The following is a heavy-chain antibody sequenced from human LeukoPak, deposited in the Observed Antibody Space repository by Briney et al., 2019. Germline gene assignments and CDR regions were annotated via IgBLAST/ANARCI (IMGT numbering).Heavy chain of an antibody. Sequence: GRSLRLSCAASGFTFSSYAMHWVRQAPCKGLEWVAVISYDGSNKYYADSVKGRFTISRDNAKNSLYLQMNSLRAEDTAVYYCAREVSGWYLNYFDYWGQGTLVTVSS. J-gene: IGHJ4*02. V-gene: IGHV3-30-3*01. CDR1: GFTFSSYA. D-gene: IGHD6-19*01. CDR3: AREVSGWYLNYFDY. CDR2: ISYDGSNK.